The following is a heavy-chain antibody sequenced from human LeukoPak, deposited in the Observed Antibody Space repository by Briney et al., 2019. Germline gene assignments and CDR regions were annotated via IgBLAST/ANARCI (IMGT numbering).Heavy chain of an antibody. V-gene: IGHV3-23*01. J-gene: IGHJ4*02. CDR2: ISGSGGST. CDR3: AKVAPYGNYVFDY. CDR1: GFTFSSYA. D-gene: IGHD1-7*01. Sequence: PGGSLRLSCAASGFTFSSYAMSWVRQAPGKGLESVSGISGSGGSTNYADSVKGRFTISRDNSKNTLYLQLNSLGVEDTAVYYCAKVAPYGNYVFDYWGQGTLVTVSS.